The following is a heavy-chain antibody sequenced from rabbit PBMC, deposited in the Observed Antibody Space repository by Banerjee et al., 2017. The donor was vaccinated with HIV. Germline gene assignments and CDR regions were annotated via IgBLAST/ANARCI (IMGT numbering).Heavy chain of an antibody. V-gene: IGHV1S45*01. CDR1: GFSFSSNYW. J-gene: IGHJ4*01. CDR2: IDTGDGGA. D-gene: IGHD8-1*01. CDR3: ARPYGGSSGGFYFNL. Sequence: QQQLEESGGGLVKPEGSLTLTCTASGFSFSSNYWLCWVRQAPGKGLEWLGCIDTGDGGAYYASWAKGRFTTSTASSTTVTLQMTSLTAADTATYFCARPYGGSSGGFYFNLWGPGTLVTVS.